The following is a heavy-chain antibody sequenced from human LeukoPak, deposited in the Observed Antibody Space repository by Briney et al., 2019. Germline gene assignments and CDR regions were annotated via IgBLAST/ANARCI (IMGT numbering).Heavy chain of an antibody. J-gene: IGHJ4*02. CDR2: ISGGGENT. D-gene: IGHD3-10*01. Sequence: QPGESVRLSCAASGFTFIKYGMSWVRQAPGKGHEWVSTISGGGENTHYADSVKGRFTVSRDNSKNTVYLEMNSLRADDTAVYYCAGDVGEWPLDYWAREPWSPSPQ. CDR1: GFTFIKYG. V-gene: IGHV3-23*01. CDR3: AGDVGEWPLDY.